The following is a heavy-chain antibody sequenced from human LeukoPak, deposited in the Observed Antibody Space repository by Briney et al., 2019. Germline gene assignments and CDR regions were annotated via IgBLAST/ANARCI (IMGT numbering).Heavy chain of an antibody. CDR3: ASKGVRGAFDY. Sequence: PSETLSLTCTVSVGSISSYYWSWIRQPPGKGLEGIGYIYYSGSTNYNPSLKSRVTISVDTSKSQFSLTLSSVTAADTAVYYCASKGVRGAFDYWGQGTLVTVSS. V-gene: IGHV4-59*01. CDR2: IYYSGST. CDR1: VGSISSYY. D-gene: IGHD3-10*01. J-gene: IGHJ4*02.